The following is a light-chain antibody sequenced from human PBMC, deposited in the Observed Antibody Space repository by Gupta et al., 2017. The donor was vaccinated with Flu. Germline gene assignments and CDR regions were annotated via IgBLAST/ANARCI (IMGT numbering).Light chain of an antibody. Sequence: SVTISCPGTGSDVGGDNYVSWYQHPPAKAPNLIIHDVSSRPSAAPDRFSGSKSGNTASLTISVPQAEDEDDYYCCSYADSYTFVFETGTKLTVL. CDR2: DVS. V-gene: IGLV2-11*01. CDR1: GSDVGGDNY. CDR3: CSYADSYTFV. J-gene: IGLJ1*01.